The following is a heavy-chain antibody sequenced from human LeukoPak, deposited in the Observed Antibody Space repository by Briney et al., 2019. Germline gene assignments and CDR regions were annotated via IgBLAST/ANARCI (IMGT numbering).Heavy chain of an antibody. D-gene: IGHD3-10*01. CDR3: ARDSGTTGEVKFDP. J-gene: IGHJ5*02. CDR2: IYNGGII. Sequence: SETLSLTCTVSGDSISRYYWSWIRQPAGKGLEWIGRIYNGGIITYNPSLKSRVTMSIDTSNNQFSLRLRFVTAADTAVYYCARDSGTTGEVKFDPWAQGTLVTVSS. CDR1: GDSISRYY. V-gene: IGHV4-4*07.